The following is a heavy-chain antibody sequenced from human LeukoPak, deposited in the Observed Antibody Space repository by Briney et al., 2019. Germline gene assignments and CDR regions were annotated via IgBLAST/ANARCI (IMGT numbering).Heavy chain of an antibody. J-gene: IGHJ4*02. D-gene: IGHD2-21*01. CDR2: LNWNDDK. Sequence: SGPTLVNPTQTLTLTRTFSGFSLTPSGVGVGWIRQPPGKALEWLALLNWNDDKRYSPSLESRLTITEDTSKNQVVLTMTNMDPADTATYYCARRREAYRPFYCDYWGQGILVTVSS. CDR1: GFSLTPSGVG. CDR3: ARRREAYRPFYCDY. V-gene: IGHV2-5*01.